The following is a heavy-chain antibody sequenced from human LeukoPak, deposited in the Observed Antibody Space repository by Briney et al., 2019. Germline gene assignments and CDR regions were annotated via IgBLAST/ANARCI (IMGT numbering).Heavy chain of an antibody. CDR3: ARDLLNEGNHLDY. CDR2: IIPIFGTA. D-gene: IGHD4-23*01. CDR1: GGTFSSYA. V-gene: IGHV1-69*13. Sequence: SVKVSCKASGGTFSSYAISWVRQAPGQGLEWMGGIIPIFGTANYALKFQGRVTITADESTSTAYMELSSLRSEDTAVYYCARDLLNEGNHLDYWGQGTLVTVSS. J-gene: IGHJ4*02.